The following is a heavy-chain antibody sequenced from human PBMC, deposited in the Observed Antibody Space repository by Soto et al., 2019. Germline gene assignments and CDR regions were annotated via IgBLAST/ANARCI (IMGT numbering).Heavy chain of an antibody. J-gene: IGHJ3*02. D-gene: IGHD1-1*01. CDR2: ISGSGGST. CDR3: AIDPGPDNNPPDAFDI. CDR1: GFTFANYA. Sequence: GGSLRLSCEASGFTFANYAMSWVRQSPGKGLEWVSAISGSGGSTYIADSVKGRFTISRDNSKNTLYPQMNSLRADDTAVYYCAIDPGPDNNPPDAFDIWGQGDMATVSS. V-gene: IGHV3-23*01.